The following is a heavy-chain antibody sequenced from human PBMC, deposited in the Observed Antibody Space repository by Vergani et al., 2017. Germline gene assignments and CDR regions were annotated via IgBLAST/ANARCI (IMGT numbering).Heavy chain of an antibody. Sequence: EVRLVESGGGLVKPGGSLRLSCAASGFTFSSYSMNWVRQAPGKGLEWVSSISSSSSYIYYADSVKGRFTISRDNAKNSLYLQMNSLRAEDTAVYYCARDRITMVRGGFVDYWGQGTLVTVSS. J-gene: IGHJ4*02. V-gene: IGHV3-21*01. CDR1: GFTFSSYS. CDR2: ISSSSSYI. D-gene: IGHD3-10*01. CDR3: ARDRITMVRGGFVDY.